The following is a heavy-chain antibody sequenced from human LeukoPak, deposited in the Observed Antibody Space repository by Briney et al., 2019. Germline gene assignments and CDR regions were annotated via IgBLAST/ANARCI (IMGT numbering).Heavy chain of an antibody. CDR2: INAGNGNT. V-gene: IGHV1-3*01. CDR1: GYTFTSYV. J-gene: IGHJ4*02. Sequence: ASVKVSCKTSGYTFTSYVIHWVRRAPGQRLEWMGWINAGNGNTIYSPKFQDRLTITRDTSASTAYMELSSLRSEDTAVYYCARDFGGYSYGYASDYWGQGTLVTVSS. D-gene: IGHD5-18*01. CDR3: ARDFGGYSYGYASDY.